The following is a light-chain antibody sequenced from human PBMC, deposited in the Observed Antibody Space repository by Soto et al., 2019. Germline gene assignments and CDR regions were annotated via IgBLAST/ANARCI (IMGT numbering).Light chain of an antibody. J-gene: IGLJ2*01. CDR1: SGDVGNYKY. Sequence: QSVLTQPASVSGSPGQSITISCTGTSGDVGNYKYVSWYQQHPGKAPKLMIYEVSNRPSGVSNRFSGSKSGNTASLTISGLQAEDEADYYCSSYTISTTWVFGGGTKLTVL. CDR3: SSYTISTTWV. V-gene: IGLV2-14*01. CDR2: EVS.